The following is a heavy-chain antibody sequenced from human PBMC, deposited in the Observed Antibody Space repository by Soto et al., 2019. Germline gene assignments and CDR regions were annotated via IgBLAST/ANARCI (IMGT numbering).Heavy chain of an antibody. Sequence: QPQLQESGSGLVKPSQTLSLTCAISGGSTSSGDYSWSWIRQPPGMGLEWIGYIYHSGDTYYNPSLNSRVTISVDWSKNQFSLRLSSVTAADTAVYYCARLLRHCTGTSCYSSSGMYVWGQGTTVTVSS. J-gene: IGHJ6*02. CDR3: ARLLRHCTGTSCYSSSGMYV. V-gene: IGHV4-30-2*01. D-gene: IGHD2-2*01. CDR2: IYHSGDT. CDR1: GGSTSSGDYS.